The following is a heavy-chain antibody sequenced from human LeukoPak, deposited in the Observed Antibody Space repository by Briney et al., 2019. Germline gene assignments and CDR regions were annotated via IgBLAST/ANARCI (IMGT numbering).Heavy chain of an antibody. D-gene: IGHD3-3*01. Sequence: GGSLRLSCAASGFTFSSYRMTWVRQAPGKGLEWISSMSSGSRYIYYADSVRGRFTISRDNAKNSLSLLMNSLRAEDTAVYYCARDRPTGASRLFVVQWGQGTLVTVSS. V-gene: IGHV3-21*01. J-gene: IGHJ4*02. CDR1: GFTFSSYR. CDR3: ARDRPTGASRLFVVQ. CDR2: MSSGSRYI.